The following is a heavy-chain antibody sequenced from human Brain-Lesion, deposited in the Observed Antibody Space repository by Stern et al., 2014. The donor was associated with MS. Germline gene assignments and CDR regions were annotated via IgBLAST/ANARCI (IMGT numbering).Heavy chain of an antibody. CDR2: ISWNSGTI. Sequence: EVQLVESGGDLVQPGRSLRLSCAAFGFTFDDYAMHWVRQAPGQGLEWVAGISWNSGTIGYADSVKGRFTTSRDNAYSSLYLQMNRLRPEDTALYYCARDITGSSAYFAYWGQGTLVTVSS. CDR3: ARDITGSSAYFAY. J-gene: IGHJ4*02. D-gene: IGHD1-14*01. V-gene: IGHV3-9*01. CDR1: GFTFDDYA.